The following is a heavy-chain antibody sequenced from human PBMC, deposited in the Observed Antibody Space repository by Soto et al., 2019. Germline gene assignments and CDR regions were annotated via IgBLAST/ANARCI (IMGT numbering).Heavy chain of an antibody. J-gene: IGHJ6*02. Sequence: GASVKVSCKASGYTFTSYGMSWVRQAPGQGLEWMGWISAYNGNTNYAQKLQGRVTMTTDTSTSTAYMELRSLRSDDTAVYYCARAFGYSSSWSSTPYYYGMDVWGQGTTVTVSS. CDR3: ARAFGYSSSWSSTPYYYGMDV. V-gene: IGHV1-18*01. CDR1: GYTFTSYG. D-gene: IGHD6-13*01. CDR2: ISAYNGNT.